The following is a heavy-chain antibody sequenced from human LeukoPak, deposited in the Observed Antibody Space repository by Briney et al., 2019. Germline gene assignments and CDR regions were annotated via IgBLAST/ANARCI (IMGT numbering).Heavy chain of an antibody. V-gene: IGHV3-74*01. D-gene: IGHD1-14*01. CDR1: GFSFSSYW. CDR3: VRIRGAYFDY. J-gene: IGHJ4*02. Sequence: GGSLRLSCAASGFSFSSYWMHWVRQAPGKGLVWVSRINSDGSSTNYADSVKGRFTVSRDNAENTLFLQMNTLRAEDTAVYYCVRIRGAYFDYWGQGTLVTVSS. CDR2: INSDGSST.